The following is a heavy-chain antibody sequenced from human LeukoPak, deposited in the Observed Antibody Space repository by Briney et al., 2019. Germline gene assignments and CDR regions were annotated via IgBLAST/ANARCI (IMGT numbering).Heavy chain of an antibody. CDR1: GYSFSNYW. V-gene: IGHV5-51*01. J-gene: IGHJ4*02. CDR2: IYPGDSDT. Sequence: GESLRISCKGSGYSFSNYWIGWVRQMPGKGLEWMGIIYPGDSDTRYSPSFQGQVTISADKSISTAYLQWSSLKASDTAMYYCARLLRNIAAAVYYFDYWGQGTLVTVSS. D-gene: IGHD6-13*01. CDR3: ARLLRNIAAAVYYFDY.